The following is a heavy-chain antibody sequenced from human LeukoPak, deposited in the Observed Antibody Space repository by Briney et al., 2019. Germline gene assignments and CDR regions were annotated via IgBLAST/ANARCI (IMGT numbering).Heavy chain of an antibody. V-gene: IGHV3-23*01. J-gene: IGHJ4*02. Sequence: PGGSLRLSCAASGFTFSSYAMSWVRQAPGKGLEWVSAISGRGGSTYYADSVKGRFTISRDNSKNTLYLQMNSLRAEHTAVYYCAKSPIRGVVTNWGQGTLDTVSS. CDR2: ISGRGGST. CDR1: GFTFSSYA. CDR3: AKSPIRGVVTN. D-gene: IGHD3-10*01.